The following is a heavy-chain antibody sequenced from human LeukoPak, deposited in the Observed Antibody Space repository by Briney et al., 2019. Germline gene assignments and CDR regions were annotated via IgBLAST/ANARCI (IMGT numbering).Heavy chain of an antibody. CDR2: IYYNGNT. CDR3: ARGDDYDAPFDF. D-gene: IGHD3-16*01. Sequence: SETLSLTCTVSGGSLSSYYWSWIRQPPGKGLEWIGYIYYNGNTNYNPSLQSRVTISVDTSKDQFSLKLRSVTAADTAVYYCARGDDYDAPFDFWGQGTLVTVSS. CDR1: GGSLSSYY. J-gene: IGHJ4*02. V-gene: IGHV4-59*12.